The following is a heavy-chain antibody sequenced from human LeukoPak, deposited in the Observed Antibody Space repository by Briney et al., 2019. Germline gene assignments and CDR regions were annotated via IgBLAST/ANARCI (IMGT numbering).Heavy chain of an antibody. CDR3: TALRYFDWHLDY. D-gene: IGHD3-9*01. J-gene: IGHJ4*02. Sequence: GRSLRLSCAASGFTFSDYYMSWIRQAPGKGLEWVSYISSSGSTIYYADSVKGRFTISRDNAKNSLYLQMNSLRAEDTAVYYCTALRYFDWHLDYWGQGTLVTVSS. V-gene: IGHV3-11*01. CDR1: GFTFSDYY. CDR2: ISSSGSTI.